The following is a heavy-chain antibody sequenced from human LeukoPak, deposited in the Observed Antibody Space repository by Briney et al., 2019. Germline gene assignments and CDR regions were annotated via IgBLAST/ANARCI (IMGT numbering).Heavy chain of an antibody. J-gene: IGHJ4*02. V-gene: IGHV3-23*01. CDR1: GFTFTNYA. Sequence: GGSLRLSCTTSGFTFTNYAMSWVRQAPGKGLEWVSAITGGSGSTYYADSVKGRFTVSRDNSKNTLYLQMNSLRAEDTAVYYCAKGRIAAAGTHSDYWGQGTLVTVSS. D-gene: IGHD6-13*01. CDR3: AKGRIAAAGTHSDY. CDR2: ITGGSGST.